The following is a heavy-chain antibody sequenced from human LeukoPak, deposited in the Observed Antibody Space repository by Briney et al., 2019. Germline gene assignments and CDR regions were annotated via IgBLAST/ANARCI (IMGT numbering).Heavy chain of an antibody. CDR1: GGTFSSYA. J-gene: IGHJ5*02. CDR3: ALYYYDSSGFRFDP. V-gene: IGHV1-69*04. Sequence: SVKVSCKASGGTFSSYAISWVRQAPGQGLEWMGRIIPILGIANYAQKFQGRVTMTRNTSISTAYMELSSLRSEDTAVYYCALYYYDSSGFRFDPWGQGTPVTVSS. D-gene: IGHD3-22*01. CDR2: IIPILGIA.